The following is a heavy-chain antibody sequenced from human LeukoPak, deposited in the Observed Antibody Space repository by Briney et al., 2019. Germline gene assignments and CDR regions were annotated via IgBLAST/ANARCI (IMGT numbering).Heavy chain of an antibody. J-gene: IGHJ4*02. CDR3: ARVSYSSGHS. CDR2: ISSSRSYI. D-gene: IGHD6-19*01. Sequence: GGSLRLSCAASGFTFSSYSMNWVRQAPGKGLEWVSSISSSRSYIYYADSAKGRFTISRDNAKNSLYLQMNSLRAEDTAVYYCARVSYSSGHSWGQGTLVTVSS. V-gene: IGHV3-21*01. CDR1: GFTFSSYS.